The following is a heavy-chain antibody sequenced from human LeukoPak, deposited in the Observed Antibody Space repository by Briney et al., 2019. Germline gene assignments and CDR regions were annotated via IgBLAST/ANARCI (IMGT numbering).Heavy chain of an antibody. CDR2: LTPMFGTA. V-gene: IGHV1-69*13. D-gene: IGHD3-22*01. CDR1: GYTFTGYY. J-gene: IGHJ4*02. Sequence: SVKVSCKASGYTFTGYYMHWVRQAPGQGLEWMGGLTPMFGTANYAQKFQGRVTITADESTSTAYLELTSLRSEDTAIYYCARDAAIFDSSGYYFLWWGQGALVTVSS. CDR3: ARDAAIFDSSGYYFLW.